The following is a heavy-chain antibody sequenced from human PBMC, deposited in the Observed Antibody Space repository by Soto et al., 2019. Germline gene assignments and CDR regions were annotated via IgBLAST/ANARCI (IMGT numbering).Heavy chain of an antibody. V-gene: IGHV4-30-4*01. CDR3: ARERRGYVNFFDH. Sequence: SETLSLTCIVSGGSISSTDYYWTWIRQPPGEGLEWIGYIFYNGNTNYKPSLESRITISIDTSKNQFSLKLSSVSAADTAVYYCARERRGYVNFFDHWGQGARVTVSS. J-gene: IGHJ4*02. CDR2: IFYNGNT. CDR1: GGSISSTDYY. D-gene: IGHD5-12*01.